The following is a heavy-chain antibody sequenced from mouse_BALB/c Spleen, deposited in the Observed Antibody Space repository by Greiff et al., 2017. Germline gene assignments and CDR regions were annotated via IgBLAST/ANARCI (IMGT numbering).Heavy chain of an antibody. V-gene: IGHV1S81*02. J-gene: IGHJ3*01. Sequence: QVQLQQPGAELVRPGVSVKLSCKASGYTFTSYWLHWIKQRPAQGLERIGVIDPSDGGTNYNEKFKSKATLTVDKSSSTAYMQLSSLTSEDSAVYYCAGGHCGGQFAYWGQGTRVNVSA. D-gene: IGHD3-1*01. CDR2: IDPSDGGT. CDR1: GYTFTSYW. CDR3: AGGHCGGQFAY.